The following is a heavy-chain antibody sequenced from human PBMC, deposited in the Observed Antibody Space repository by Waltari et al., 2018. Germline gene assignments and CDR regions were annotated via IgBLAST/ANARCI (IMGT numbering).Heavy chain of an antibody. Sequence: QVQLVQSGAEVRRPGSSVKVSCTASGGTFSSYAISWVRQAPGQGLAWLGGSTPIFGAANYAPKFQGRVTIPAAESTRTASMELSSLRSEDTAVYYCASPSISMVRPVIDYYYGMDVWGQGTTVTVSS. CDR1: GGTFSSYA. V-gene: IGHV1-69*01. CDR3: ASPSISMVRPVIDYYYGMDV. D-gene: IGHD3-10*01. CDR2: STPIFGAA. J-gene: IGHJ6*02.